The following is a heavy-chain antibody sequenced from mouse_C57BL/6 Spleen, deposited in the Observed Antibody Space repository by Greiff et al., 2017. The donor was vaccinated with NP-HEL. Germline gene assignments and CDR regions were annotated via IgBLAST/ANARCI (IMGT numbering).Heavy chain of an antibody. CDR2: INPNNGGT. CDR3: AYYYGGLYAMDY. Sequence: EVQLQQSGPELVKPGASVKMSCKASGYTFTDYNMHWVKQSHGKSLEWIGYINPNNGGTSYNQKFKGKATLTVNKSSSTAYMELRSLTSEDSAVYYCAYYYGGLYAMDYWGQGTSVTVSS. V-gene: IGHV1-22*01. D-gene: IGHD1-1*01. CDR1: GYTFTDYN. J-gene: IGHJ4*01.